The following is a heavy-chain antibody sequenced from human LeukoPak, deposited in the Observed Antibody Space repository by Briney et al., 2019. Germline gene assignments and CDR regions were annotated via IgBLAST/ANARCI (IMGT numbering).Heavy chain of an antibody. CDR3: ARDWSADY. J-gene: IGHJ4*02. CDR1: GSTFSSYA. V-gene: IGHV3-23*01. Sequence: PGGSLRLSCKASGSTFSSYAMTWVRQAPGKGLEWVSAMGGSGDSPKYADSVKGRFTMSRDSSRNTVYLQMNRLRPDDTAVYYCARDWSADYWGQGTLVTVSS. CDR2: MGGSGDSP.